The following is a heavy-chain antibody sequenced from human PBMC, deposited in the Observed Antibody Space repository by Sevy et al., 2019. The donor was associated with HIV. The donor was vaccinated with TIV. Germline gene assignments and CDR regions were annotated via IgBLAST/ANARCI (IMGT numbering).Heavy chain of an antibody. D-gene: IGHD2-21*02. V-gene: IGHV1-46*01. CDR1: AYSFTLYY. CDR3: AVSQSCGSDCYYFDS. CDR2: INPTGGHT. Sequence: ASVKVSCRASAYSFTLYYMNWVRQAPGQGLEWMGLINPTGGHTSDAQRFQGRLSMTRDTSTTTFYMELSSLTYEDTAVYYCAVSQSCGSDCYYFDSWGQGTLVTVSS. J-gene: IGHJ4*02.